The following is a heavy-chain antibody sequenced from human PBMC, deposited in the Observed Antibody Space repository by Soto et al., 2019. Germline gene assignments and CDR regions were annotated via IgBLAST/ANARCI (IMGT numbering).Heavy chain of an antibody. J-gene: IGHJ4*02. V-gene: IGHV4-61*01. Sequence: SEPPSLTGTVSRGSLRNGSYYWIWIRQPPGKGLEWIGYIYYSGTTNYNPSLKSRVTISVDTSKNQFSLKLSSVTAADTAVYYCARVEDYGDYFDYWGQGTLVTVSS. D-gene: IGHD4-17*01. CDR1: RGSLRNGSYY. CDR2: IYYSGTT. CDR3: ARVEDYGDYFDY.